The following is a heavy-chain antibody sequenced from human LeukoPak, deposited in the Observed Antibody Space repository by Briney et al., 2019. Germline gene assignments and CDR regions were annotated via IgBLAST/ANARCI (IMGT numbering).Heavy chain of an antibody. CDR2: TYYRSKWNS. Sequence: SQTLSLTCAISGDSVSSDSAAWHWIRQSPSRGLEWLGRTYYRSKWNSNYAASVRSRITINPDTSKNQFSLQLNSVTPEDTAVYYCARVGKLGMLDCWGQGTLVTVSS. D-gene: IGHD7-27*01. CDR1: GDSVSSDSAA. V-gene: IGHV6-1*01. CDR3: ARVGKLGMLDC. J-gene: IGHJ4*02.